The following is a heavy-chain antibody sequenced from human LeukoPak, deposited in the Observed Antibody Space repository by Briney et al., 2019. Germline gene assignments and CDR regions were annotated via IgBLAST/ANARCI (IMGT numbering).Heavy chain of an antibody. CDR3: ARGLTYYSGSGGYTLAY. Sequence: GESLKISCKGSGYGFSSYWIGWVRQMPGKGLEWMGIIYPDDSDTRYSPSFQGQVTISADKSINTAYLQWSSLKASDTAMYYCARGLTYYSGSGGYTLAYWGQGTLVTVSS. CDR1: GYGFSSYW. J-gene: IGHJ4*02. CDR2: IYPDDSDT. V-gene: IGHV5-51*01. D-gene: IGHD3-22*01.